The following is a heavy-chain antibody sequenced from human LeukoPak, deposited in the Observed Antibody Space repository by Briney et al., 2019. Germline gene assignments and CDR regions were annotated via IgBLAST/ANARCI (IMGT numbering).Heavy chain of an antibody. CDR2: ISGSGGST. D-gene: IGHD3-9*01. CDR1: GFTFSSYA. Sequence: GGSLRLSCAASGFTFSSYAMSWVGQAPGKGLEWVSAISGSGGSTYYADFVKGRFTISRDNSKNTLYLQMNSLRAEDTAVYYCAKDLYDILTGSGGFDPWGQGTLVTVSS. V-gene: IGHV3-23*01. CDR3: AKDLYDILTGSGGFDP. J-gene: IGHJ5*02.